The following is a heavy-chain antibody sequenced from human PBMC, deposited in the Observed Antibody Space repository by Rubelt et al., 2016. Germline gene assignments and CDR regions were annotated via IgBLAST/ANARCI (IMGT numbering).Heavy chain of an antibody. CDR3: ARGDYGDPNPYYYYGMDV. D-gene: IGHD4-17*01. CDR1: GFTFSSYS. J-gene: IGHJ6*02. Sequence: EVQLVESGGGLVKPGGSLRVSCAASGFTFSSYSMNWVRQAPGKGLEWGSPISSSNSYIYHEDSVKGGFTISRNTARNRLNLQMNSLRAEDTAVYYCARGDYGDPNPYYYYGMDVWGQGTTVIVSS. CDR2: ISSSNSYI. V-gene: IGHV3-21*01.